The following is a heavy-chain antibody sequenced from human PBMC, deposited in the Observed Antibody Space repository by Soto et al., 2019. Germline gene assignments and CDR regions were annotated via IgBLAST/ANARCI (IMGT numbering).Heavy chain of an antibody. CDR2: FHYSGNT. Sequence: QVQLQESGPGLVKPSETLSLTCTVSGGSISGDYWSWIRQPPGKGLEWIGYFHYSGNTNYNPSLKSRLTMSVDTSKNQFSMKLGSVTATDTAVYYCARYNDFWSGFDYWGQGILVTVSS. V-gene: IGHV4-59*08. D-gene: IGHD3-3*01. CDR3: ARYNDFWSGFDY. J-gene: IGHJ4*02. CDR1: GGSISGDY.